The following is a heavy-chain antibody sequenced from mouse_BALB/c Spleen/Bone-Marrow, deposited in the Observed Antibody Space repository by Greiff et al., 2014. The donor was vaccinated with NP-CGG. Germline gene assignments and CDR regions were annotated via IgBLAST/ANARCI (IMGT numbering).Heavy chain of an antibody. J-gene: IGHJ3*01. V-gene: IGHV14-3*02. CDR2: IDPANGNT. Sequence: VQLKESGAELVKPGASVKLSCTASGFNIKDTYMHWVKQRPEQGLVWIGRIDPANGNTKYDPKFQGKATITADTSSNTAYLQLSSLTSEDTAVYYCASYYYGSSSFAYWGQGTLITVSA. D-gene: IGHD1-1*01. CDR3: ASYYYGSSSFAY. CDR1: GFNIKDTY.